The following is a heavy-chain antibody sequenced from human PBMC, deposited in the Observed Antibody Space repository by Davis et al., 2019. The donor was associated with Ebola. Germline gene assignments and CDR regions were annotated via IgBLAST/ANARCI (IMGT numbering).Heavy chain of an antibody. CDR1: GLIFNNYW. CDR3: ARDSYWTTFDY. J-gene: IGHJ4*02. Sequence: GESLKISCAASGLIFNNYWMSWIRQAPGKGPEWVAIIKEDGGEKYYVDSVKGRFTISRDNAKNSLYLQMNSLRDEDTAVYYCARDSYWTTFDYWGQGTLVTVSS. V-gene: IGHV3-7*01. CDR2: IKEDGGEK. D-gene: IGHD3/OR15-3a*01.